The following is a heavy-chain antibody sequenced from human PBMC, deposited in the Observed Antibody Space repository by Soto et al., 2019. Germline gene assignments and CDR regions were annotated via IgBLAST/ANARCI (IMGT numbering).Heavy chain of an antibody. V-gene: IGHV3-23*01. Sequence: GGSLRLSCAASGFTFSSYAMSWVRQAPGKGLEWVSAISGSGGSTYYADSVKGRFTISRDNSKNTLYLQMNSLRAEDTAVYYCAKDHCSGGSCLLLHFDLWGRGTLVTVSS. CDR1: GFTFSSYA. J-gene: IGHJ2*01. CDR3: AKDHCSGGSCLLLHFDL. D-gene: IGHD2-15*01. CDR2: ISGSGGST.